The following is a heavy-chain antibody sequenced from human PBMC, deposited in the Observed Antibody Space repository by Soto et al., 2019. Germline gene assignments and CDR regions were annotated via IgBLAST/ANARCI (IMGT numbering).Heavy chain of an antibody. Sequence: QVQLVQSGAEVKKPGASVKVSCRASGYTFTSNGISWVRQAPGQGLEWMGWISAKNGDTNYAHNLQGRVSMTTDTTTSTAYMELRSLRSDDTAVYYCVRDSEGPQWLASLGVNYYYNDLDVWGQGTTVTVSS. V-gene: IGHV1-18*04. J-gene: IGHJ6*02. CDR1: GYTFTSNG. CDR3: VRDSEGPQWLASLGVNYYYNDLDV. D-gene: IGHD6-19*01. CDR2: ISAKNGDT.